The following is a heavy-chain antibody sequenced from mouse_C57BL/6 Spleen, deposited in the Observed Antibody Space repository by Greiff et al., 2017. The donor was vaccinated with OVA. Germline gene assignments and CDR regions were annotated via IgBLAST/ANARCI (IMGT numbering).Heavy chain of an antibody. CDR2: INPNNGGT. V-gene: IGHV1-26*01. D-gene: IGHD1-1*01. Sequence: EVKLQESGPELVKPGASVKISCKASGYTFTDYYMNWVKQSHGKSLEWIGDINPNNGGTSYNQKFKGKATLTVDKSSSTAYMELRSLTSEDSAVYYCARTTVVARTYYFDYWGQGTTLTVSS. CDR1: GYTFTDYY. J-gene: IGHJ2*01. CDR3: ARTTVVARTYYFDY.